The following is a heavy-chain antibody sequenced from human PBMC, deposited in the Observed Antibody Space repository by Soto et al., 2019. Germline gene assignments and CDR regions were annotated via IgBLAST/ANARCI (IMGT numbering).Heavy chain of an antibody. V-gene: IGHV4-30-2*01. D-gene: IGHD6-13*01. CDR1: GGSISGTTYS. CDR2: IYDSGNT. J-gene: IGHJ4*02. CDR3: ARGQGAAAGHSNFDY. Sequence: QLQLQESGSGLVKPSQTLSLTCAVSGGSISGTTYSWSWIRQPPGKGLEWIGYIYDSGNTYYNPSLKSQFSISVDRSKNQFSLQLSSVPAADTAVYYCARGQGAAAGHSNFDYWGQGALVTVSS.